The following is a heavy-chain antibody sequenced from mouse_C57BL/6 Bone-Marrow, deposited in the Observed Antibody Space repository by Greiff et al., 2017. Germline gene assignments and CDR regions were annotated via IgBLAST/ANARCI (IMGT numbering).Heavy chain of an antibody. D-gene: IGHD2-1*01. CDR3: ARNSPGNRFAY. CDR1: GFSLTSYG. CDR2: IWSGGST. Sequence: VQLQQSGPGLVQPSQSLSITCTVSGFSLTSYGVHWVRQSPGKGLEWLGVIWSGGSTDYNAAFISRLSISKDNYKSQVFFKMSSLQADDTAIYYCARNSPGNRFAYWGQGTLVTVSA. J-gene: IGHJ3*01. V-gene: IGHV2-2*01.